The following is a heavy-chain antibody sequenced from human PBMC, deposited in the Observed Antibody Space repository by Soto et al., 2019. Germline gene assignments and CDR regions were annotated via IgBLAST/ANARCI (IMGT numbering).Heavy chain of an antibody. Sequence: QVQLVQSGAEVKKPGASVKVSCKASGYTFTSYGMSWVRQAPGQGLEWMGWISAYNGNTNYAQKLQGRVTMTTDTSTSTDYMEHRSLKSDDTGEYYCARYLGVTAPGCVWWGQGTPVTVSS. D-gene: IGHD2-21*02. CDR1: GYTFTSYG. V-gene: IGHV1-18*01. J-gene: IGHJ4*02. CDR2: ISAYNGNT. CDR3: ARYLGVTAPGCVW.